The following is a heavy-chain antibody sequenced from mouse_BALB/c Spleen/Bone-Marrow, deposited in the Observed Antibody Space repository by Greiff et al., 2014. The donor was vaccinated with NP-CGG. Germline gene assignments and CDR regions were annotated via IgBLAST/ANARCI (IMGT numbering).Heavy chain of an antibody. J-gene: IGHJ2*01. CDR2: ISSGSSTI. CDR3: ARSGSSSGYFDY. V-gene: IGHV5-17*02. CDR1: GFTFSSFA. Sequence: EVMLVESGGGLVQPGGSRKLSCAASGFTFSSFAMHWVRQAPEKGLEWVAYISSGSSTIYYADTVMGRFTISRDNPKNTLSLQMTSLRSEDTAMYYCARSGSSSGYFDYWGQGTTLTVSS. D-gene: IGHD1-1*01.